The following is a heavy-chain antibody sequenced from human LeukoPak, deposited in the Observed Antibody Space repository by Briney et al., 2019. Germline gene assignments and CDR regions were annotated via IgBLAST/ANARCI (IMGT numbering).Heavy chain of an antibody. CDR1: GYTFTCYY. D-gene: IGHD3-10*01. CDR2: TNPNSGGT. CDR3: ARESYQWFGELALFDY. J-gene: IGHJ4*02. Sequence: ASVKVSCKASGYTFTCYYMHWVRQAPGQGLEWMGLTNPNSGGTNYAQKFQGRVTMTRDTSISTAYMELSRLRSDDTAVYYCARESYQWFGELALFDYWGQGTLVTVSS. V-gene: IGHV1-2*02.